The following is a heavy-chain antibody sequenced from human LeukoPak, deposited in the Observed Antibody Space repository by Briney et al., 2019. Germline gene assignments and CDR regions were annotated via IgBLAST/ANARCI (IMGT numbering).Heavy chain of an antibody. V-gene: IGHV1-46*01. Sequence: ASVKVSCKASGYTFSSYYMHWVRQAPGQGLEWIGIINPSGGSTSYAQKFQGRVTLTRDMSTSTVYMELSSLRSEDRAVYYCAREWGGVDAFDIWGQGTMVTVSS. CDR3: AREWGGVDAFDI. D-gene: IGHD3-16*01. J-gene: IGHJ3*02. CDR1: GYTFSSYY. CDR2: INPSGGST.